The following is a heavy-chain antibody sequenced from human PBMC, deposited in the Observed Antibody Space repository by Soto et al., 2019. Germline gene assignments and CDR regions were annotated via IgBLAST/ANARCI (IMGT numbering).Heavy chain of an antibody. D-gene: IGHD2-21*01. J-gene: IGHJ4*02. CDR3: MTTNAAYSSDRSY. Sequence: PSETLSLTCTVSGDSINNDDHFWTWIRQRPGQGLEWIGYIFYSGATYYNPSLKARVTISIDKSRKYFSLDLSSVTAADTAVYYCMTTNAAYSSDRSYGGPGTLLTVST. CDR2: IFYSGAT. CDR1: GDSINNDDHF. V-gene: IGHV4-30-4*08.